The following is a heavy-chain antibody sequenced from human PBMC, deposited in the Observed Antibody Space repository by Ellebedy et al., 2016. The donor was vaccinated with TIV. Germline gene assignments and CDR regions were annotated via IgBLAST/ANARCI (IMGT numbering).Heavy chain of an antibody. CDR1: GGAMSSSF. Sequence: PSETLSLTCTVSGGAMSSSFWNWIRQPPGKALEWIGYVHNSGNTNYNPSLKSRVTFSVDTSKNQFSLKLSSVTAADTAVYYCARQDYDILTGYYTHLDSWGQGTLVTVSS. D-gene: IGHD3-9*01. V-gene: IGHV4-59*08. CDR3: ARQDYDILTGYYTHLDS. CDR2: VHNSGNT. J-gene: IGHJ4*02.